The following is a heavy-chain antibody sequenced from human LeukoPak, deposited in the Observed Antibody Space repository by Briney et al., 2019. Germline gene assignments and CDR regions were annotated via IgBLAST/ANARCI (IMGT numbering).Heavy chain of an antibody. CDR3: AITIARPYYYYGMDV. CDR1: GFTFSSYG. CDR2: IWYDGSNK. V-gene: IGHV3-33*01. J-gene: IGHJ6*02. Sequence: GGSLRLSCAACGFTFSSYGMHWVRQAPGKGLEWVAVIWYDGSNKYYADSVKGRFTISRDNSKNTLYLQMNSLRAEDTAVYYCAITIARPYYYYGMDVWGQGTTVTVSS. D-gene: IGHD3-9*01.